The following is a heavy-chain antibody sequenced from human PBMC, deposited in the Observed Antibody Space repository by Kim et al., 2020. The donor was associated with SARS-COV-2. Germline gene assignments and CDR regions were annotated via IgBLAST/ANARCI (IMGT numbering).Heavy chain of an antibody. D-gene: IGHD6-13*01. CDR3: AKEGAAASNGYYGMDV. CDR2: ISWNSGSI. V-gene: IGHV3-9*01. CDR1: GFTFGDYA. Sequence: GGSLRLSCAASGFTFGDYAMHWVRQAPGKGLEWVSGISWNSGSIGYADSVKGRFTISRDNAKNSLYLQMNSLRAEDTALYYCAKEGAAASNGYYGMDVWGQGTTVTVSS. J-gene: IGHJ6*02.